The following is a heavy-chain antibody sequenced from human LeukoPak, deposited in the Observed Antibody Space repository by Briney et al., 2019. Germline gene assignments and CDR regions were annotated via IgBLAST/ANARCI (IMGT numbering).Heavy chain of an antibody. V-gene: IGHV1-2*02. CDR1: GYTFTSYG. D-gene: IGHD3-3*01. J-gene: IGHJ4*02. CDR2: INPNSGGT. CDR3: ARVALYDFWSGYYDY. Sequence: ASVKVSCKASGYTFTSYGISWVRQAPGQGLEWMGWINPNSGGTNYAQKFQGRVTMTRDTSISTAYMELSRLRSDDTAVYYCARVALYDFWSGYYDYWGQGTLVTVSS.